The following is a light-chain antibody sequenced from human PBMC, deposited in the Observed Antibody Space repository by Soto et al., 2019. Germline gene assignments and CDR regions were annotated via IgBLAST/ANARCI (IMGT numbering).Light chain of an antibody. Sequence: EIVMTQSPATLSVSPGERATLSCRASQSISSNLAWYQQKPGQAPRLLIYGASTRATGIPARFSGSGSGTEFTLTISSLQSEDFAVYFCHQYNNWPPLTFGGGTTVEIK. CDR1: QSISSN. CDR3: HQYNNWPPLT. J-gene: IGKJ4*01. V-gene: IGKV3-15*01. CDR2: GAS.